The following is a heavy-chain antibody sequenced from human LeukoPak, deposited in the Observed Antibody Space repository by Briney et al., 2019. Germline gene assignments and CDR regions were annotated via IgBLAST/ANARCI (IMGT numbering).Heavy chain of an antibody. V-gene: IGHV4-31*03. CDR3: ARVTFNYDSSGYFSADAFDI. CDR1: GGSISSGGYY. Sequence: TLSLTCPVSGGSISSGGYYWSWIRQHPGKGLEWIGYIYYSGSTYYNPSLKGRVTISVDTSKNQFSLKLSSVTAADTAVYYCARVTFNYDSSGYFSADAFDIWGQGTMVTVSS. J-gene: IGHJ3*02. D-gene: IGHD3-22*01. CDR2: IYYSGST.